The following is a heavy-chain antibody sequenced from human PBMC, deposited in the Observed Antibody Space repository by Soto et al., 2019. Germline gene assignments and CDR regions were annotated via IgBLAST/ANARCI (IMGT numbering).Heavy chain of an antibody. J-gene: IGHJ6*03. D-gene: IGHD2-2*01. Sequence: LSLTCTVSGGSISSSSYYWGWIRQPPGKGLEWIGSIYYSGSTYYNPSLKSRVTISVDTSKNQFSLKLSSVTAADTAVYYCARIVVVPAAHPYYYYMDVWGKGTTVTVSS. CDR1: GGSISSSSYY. CDR2: IYYSGST. V-gene: IGHV4-39*01. CDR3: ARIVVVPAAHPYYYYMDV.